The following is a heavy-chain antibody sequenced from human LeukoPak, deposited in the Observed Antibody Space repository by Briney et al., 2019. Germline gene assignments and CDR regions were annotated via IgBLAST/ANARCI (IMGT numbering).Heavy chain of an antibody. V-gene: IGHV3-9*03. D-gene: IGHD2-2*01. Sequence: GRSLRLSCAASGFTFDDYAMHWVRQAPGKGLEWVSGISWNSGSIGYADSVKGRFTISRDNAKNSLYLQMNSLRAEDMALYYCAKGYCSSTRCYPFDHWGQGTLVTVSS. CDR1: GFTFDDYA. J-gene: IGHJ4*02. CDR3: AKGYCSSTRCYPFDH. CDR2: ISWNSGSI.